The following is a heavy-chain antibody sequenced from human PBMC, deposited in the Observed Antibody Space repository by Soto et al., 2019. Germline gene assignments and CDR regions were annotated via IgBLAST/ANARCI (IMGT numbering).Heavy chain of an antibody. J-gene: IGHJ2*01. Sequence: PSETLSLTCAVSGYSISSDYYWGWIRQPPGKGLEWIGAIYHSRSTYYNPSLRSRVTISADTSKNQFSLNLSSVTAADTAVYLCAREARTLDWYFDLWGRGTLVTVS. CDR3: AREARTLDWYFDL. V-gene: IGHV4-38-2*01. CDR2: IYHSRST. D-gene: IGHD2-2*01. CDR1: GYSISSDYY.